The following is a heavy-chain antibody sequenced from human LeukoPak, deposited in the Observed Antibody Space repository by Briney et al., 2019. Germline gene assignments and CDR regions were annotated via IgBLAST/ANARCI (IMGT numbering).Heavy chain of an antibody. CDR1: GGSFSGYY. D-gene: IGHD3-10*01. CDR2: INHSGST. J-gene: IGHJ6*03. V-gene: IGHV4-34*01. CDR3: ARDNLPGITMVRGVISAHYYYMDV. Sequence: SETLSLTCAVYGGSFSGYYWSWIRQPPGKGLEWIGEINHSGSTNYNPSLKSRVTISVDTSKNQFTLKLSSVTGADTAVYYCARDNLPGITMVRGVISAHYYYMDVWGKGTTVTVSS.